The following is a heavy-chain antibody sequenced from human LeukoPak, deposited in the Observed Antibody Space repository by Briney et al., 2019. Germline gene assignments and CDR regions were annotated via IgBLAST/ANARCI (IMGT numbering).Heavy chain of an antibody. Sequence: GGSLRHSCAASGFTFSSYAMTWVRQAPGKGLEWVSTVGGGGRRIYYADSVRGRFTISRDNSKSTLYLQMSTLRGDDTALYYCAKGLVYYGSGSYDNWGQGTLVTVSS. D-gene: IGHD3-10*01. J-gene: IGHJ4*02. CDR2: VGGGGRRI. V-gene: IGHV3-23*01. CDR1: GFTFSSYA. CDR3: AKGLVYYGSGSYDN.